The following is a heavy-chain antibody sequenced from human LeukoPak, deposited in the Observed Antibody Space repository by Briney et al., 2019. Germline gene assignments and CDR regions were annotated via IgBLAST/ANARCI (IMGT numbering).Heavy chain of an antibody. D-gene: IGHD2-15*01. Sequence: PSETLSLTCTVSGGSISSGAYYWSWIRQPPGKGLEWIGYIYYSGSTYYNPSLKSRVTISVDTSKNQFSLKLSSVTAADTAVYYCADYCSGGSCSYAFDIWGQGTMVTVSS. CDR1: GGSISSGAYY. CDR3: ADYCSGGSCSYAFDI. CDR2: IYYSGST. V-gene: IGHV4-30-4*01. J-gene: IGHJ3*02.